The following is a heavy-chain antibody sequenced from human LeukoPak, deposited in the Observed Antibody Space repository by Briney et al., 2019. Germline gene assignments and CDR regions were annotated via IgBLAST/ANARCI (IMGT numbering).Heavy chain of an antibody. D-gene: IGHD3-10*01. Sequence: ASVTVSCKVSGYTLTELSMHWVRQAPGKGLEWMGGFDPEDGETIYAQKFQGRVTMTEDTSTDTAYMELSSLRSDDTAVYYCATAQRWFGELLYSYWGQGTLVTVSS. J-gene: IGHJ4*02. CDR2: FDPEDGET. V-gene: IGHV1-24*01. CDR1: GYTLTELS. CDR3: ATAQRWFGELLYSY.